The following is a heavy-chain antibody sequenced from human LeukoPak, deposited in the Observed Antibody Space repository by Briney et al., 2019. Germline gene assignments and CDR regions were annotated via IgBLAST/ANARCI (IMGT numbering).Heavy chain of an antibody. CDR3: ARDQYYSYYDFWSGYYFFSY. CDR1: GFTFSSYW. Sequence: GGSLRLSCAASGFTFSSYWMSWVRQAPGKGLEWVANIKQDGSEKYYVDFVKGRFTISRDNAKNSLYLQMNSLRAEDTAVYYCARDQYYSYYDFWSGYYFFSYWGQGTLVTVSS. CDR2: IKQDGSEK. J-gene: IGHJ4*02. D-gene: IGHD3-3*01. V-gene: IGHV3-7*01.